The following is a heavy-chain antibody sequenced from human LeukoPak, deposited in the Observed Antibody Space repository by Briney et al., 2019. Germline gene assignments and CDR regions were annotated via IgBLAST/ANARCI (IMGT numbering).Heavy chain of an antibody. Sequence: GSLCFSCAASGFTFSSYGMNWVRQAPGKGLEWVSYISSSSSTIYYADSVKGRFTISRDNVKNSLYLQMNSLRDEDTAVYYCVRLDSYVDDYWGQGSLVTVSS. V-gene: IGHV3-48*02. CDR1: GFTFSSYG. CDR2: ISSSSSTI. CDR3: VRLDSYVDDY. J-gene: IGHJ4*02. D-gene: IGHD3-10*02.